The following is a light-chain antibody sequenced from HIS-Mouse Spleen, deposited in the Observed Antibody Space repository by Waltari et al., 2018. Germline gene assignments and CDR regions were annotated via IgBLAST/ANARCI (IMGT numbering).Light chain of an antibody. V-gene: IGLV2-14*03. Sequence: QSALTQPASVSGSPGQSITIPCTATSSDVGGYNYVSWYQQHQGTAPKLMIYDVSNRPSGVSNRFSGSKSGNTASLTISGLQAEDEADYYCSSYTSSSTLVVFGGGTKLTVL. J-gene: IGLJ2*01. CDR3: SSYTSSSTLVV. CDR2: DVS. CDR1: SSDVGGYNY.